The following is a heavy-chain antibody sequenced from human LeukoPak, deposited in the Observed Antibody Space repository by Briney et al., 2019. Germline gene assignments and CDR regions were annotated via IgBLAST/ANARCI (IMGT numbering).Heavy chain of an antibody. V-gene: IGHV3-33*08. CDR2: IWYDGTNK. CDR1: GFTFSSYG. J-gene: IGHJ4*02. CDR3: ARTYSSFDY. D-gene: IGHD6-19*01. Sequence: PGGSLRLSCAASGFTFSSYGMHWVRQAPGKGLEWVALIWYDGTNKYYGDSVKGRFTISRDDTKNTLYLQMNSLRAEDTAVYYCARTYSSFDYWGQGTLVTVSS.